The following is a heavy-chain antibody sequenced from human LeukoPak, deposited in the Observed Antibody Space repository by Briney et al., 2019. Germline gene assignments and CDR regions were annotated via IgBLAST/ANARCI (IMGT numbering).Heavy chain of an antibody. CDR3: AKDPPYADFQH. CDR2: ISYDGSNK. Sequence: PGRSLRLSCAASGFTFSSYAMHWVRQAPGKGLEWVAVISYDGSNKYYADSVKGRFTISRDNSKNSLYLQMNSLRVEDTAVYYCAKDPPYADFQHWGQGTMVTVSS. J-gene: IGHJ1*01. V-gene: IGHV3-30-3*01. CDR1: GFTFSSYA.